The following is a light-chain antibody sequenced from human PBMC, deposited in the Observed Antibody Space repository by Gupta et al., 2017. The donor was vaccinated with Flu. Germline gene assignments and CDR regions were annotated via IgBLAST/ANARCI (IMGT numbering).Light chain of an antibody. Sequence: QSAPTQPASASGSPGQSITISCTETSSDIGGYNSVSWYQQHPGKAPKLLIFEVSNPPSGVSPRFSGSKSGNTASLTISGLQAEDEANYYCSSYTNPNTLVLFGGGTQLTVL. CDR1: SSDIGGYNS. V-gene: IGLV2-14*01. J-gene: IGLJ2*01. CDR2: EVS. CDR3: SSYTNPNTLVL.